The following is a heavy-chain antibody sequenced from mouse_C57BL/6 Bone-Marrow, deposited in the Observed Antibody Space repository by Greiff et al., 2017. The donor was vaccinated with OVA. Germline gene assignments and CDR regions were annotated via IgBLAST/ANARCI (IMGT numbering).Heavy chain of an antibody. CDR2: IHPNSGST. D-gene: IGHD1-1*01. CDR3: ASPFIRFAY. V-gene: IGHV1-64*01. Sequence: QVQLQQPGAELVKPGASVKLSCKASGYTFTSYWMHWVKQRPGQGLEWIGMIHPNSGSTNYNEKFKSKATLTVDKSSSTAYMQLSSLTSEDSAVYYCASPFIRFAYWGQGTLVTVSA. CDR1: GYTFTSYW. J-gene: IGHJ3*01.